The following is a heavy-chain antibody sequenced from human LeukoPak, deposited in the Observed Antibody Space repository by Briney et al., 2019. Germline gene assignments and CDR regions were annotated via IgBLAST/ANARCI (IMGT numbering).Heavy chain of an antibody. J-gene: IGHJ5*02. Sequence: ASVKVSCKASGYTFTSYAMHWVRQAPGQRLEWMGWINAGNGNTKYSQEFQGRVTITRDTSASTAYMELSSLRSEDMAVYYCARDSIAVAGTPQYNWFDPWGQGTLVTVSS. CDR2: INAGNGNT. D-gene: IGHD6-19*01. V-gene: IGHV1-3*03. CDR1: GYTFTSYA. CDR3: ARDSIAVAGTPQYNWFDP.